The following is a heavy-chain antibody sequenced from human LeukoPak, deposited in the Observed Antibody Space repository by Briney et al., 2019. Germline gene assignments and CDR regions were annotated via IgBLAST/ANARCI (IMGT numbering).Heavy chain of an antibody. CDR3: ARHGLRGWTTRFDP. CDR2: INHSGST. CDR1: GGSFSGYY. V-gene: IGHV4-34*01. D-gene: IGHD3/OR15-3a*01. Sequence: SSETPSLTCAVYGGSFSGYYWSWIRQPPGKGLEWIGEINHSGSTNYNPSLKSRVTISVDTSKNQFSLKLSSVTAADTAVYYCARHGLRGWTTRFDPWGQGTLVTVSS. J-gene: IGHJ5*02.